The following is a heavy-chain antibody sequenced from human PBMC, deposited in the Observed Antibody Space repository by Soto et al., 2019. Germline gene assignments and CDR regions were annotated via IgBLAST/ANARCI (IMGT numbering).Heavy chain of an antibody. Sequence: QVQLVQSGAEVKKPGSSVKVSCQASGSTFSSYTVSWVRQAPGQGLEWMGRIIPVLGVTNYAPKFKGRVTSSADKSKKTAYMELSSLRSGDTAVYYCARRRYCGADCYSKYYYGMDVWGQGTTVTVSS. CDR1: GSTFSSYT. D-gene: IGHD2-21*02. V-gene: IGHV1-69*02. CDR2: IIPVLGVT. CDR3: ARRRYCGADCYSKYYYGMDV. J-gene: IGHJ6*02.